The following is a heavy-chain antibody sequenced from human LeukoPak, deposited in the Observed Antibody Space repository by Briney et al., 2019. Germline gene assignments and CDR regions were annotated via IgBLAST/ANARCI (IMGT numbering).Heavy chain of an antibody. CDR1: GGSIRNYY. CDR3: AREYGFGEVDP. D-gene: IGHD3-10*01. J-gene: IGHJ5*02. Sequence: PSETLSLACTVSGGSIRNYYWSWIRQPPGKGLEWIGYIYCSGSTNNNPSLKSRVTISVDTSKNQFSLKLSSVTAADTAVYYCAREYGFGEVDPWGQGTLVTVSS. V-gene: IGHV4-59*01. CDR2: IYCSGST.